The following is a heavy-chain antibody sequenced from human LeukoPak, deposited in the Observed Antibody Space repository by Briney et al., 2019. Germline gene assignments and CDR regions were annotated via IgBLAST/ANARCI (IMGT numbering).Heavy chain of an antibody. J-gene: IGHJ6*04. CDR1: GFTFSTYV. CDR3: AKGPRSSWYHYGMDV. Sequence: GGSLRLSCAASGFTFSTYVMAWVRQAPGQGLEWVSVISGRGDYTYYADSMKGRFTISRDNSKNSLFLQMNSLRAEDTAVYYCAKGPRSSWYHYGMDVWGKGTTVTISS. V-gene: IGHV3-23*01. CDR2: ISGRGDYT. D-gene: IGHD6-13*01.